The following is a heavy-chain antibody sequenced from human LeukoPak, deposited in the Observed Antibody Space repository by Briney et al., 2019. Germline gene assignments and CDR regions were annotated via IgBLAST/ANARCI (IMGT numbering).Heavy chain of an antibody. D-gene: IGHD4-23*01. CDR1: GYRFTNYW. V-gene: IGHV5-51*01. J-gene: IGHJ4*02. CDR2: IYPGDSDI. Sequence: GEPLKISCEGSGYRFTNYWIGWVRQMPGKGLECMGIIYPGDSDIRYSPSFQGQVTISADKSISTAYLQWSSLKASDTAMYYCARSYGGNPGGFDYWGQGTLVTVSS. CDR3: ARSYGGNPGGFDY.